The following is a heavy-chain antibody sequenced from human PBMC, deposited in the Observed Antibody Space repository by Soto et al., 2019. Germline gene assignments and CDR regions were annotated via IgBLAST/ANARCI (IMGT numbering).Heavy chain of an antibody. D-gene: IGHD3-3*01. CDR1: GFTFSSYA. CDR2: ISGSGGDT. V-gene: IGHV3-23*01. J-gene: IGHJ4*02. Sequence: GGSLRLSCAASGFTFSSYAMSWVRQAPGKGLEWVSAISGSGGDTNYADSVKGRFTISRDNSKNTLYLQMNSLRAEDTAMYYRAKTESFWSAYYTFDYWGQGTLVTVSS. CDR3: AKTESFWSAYYTFDY.